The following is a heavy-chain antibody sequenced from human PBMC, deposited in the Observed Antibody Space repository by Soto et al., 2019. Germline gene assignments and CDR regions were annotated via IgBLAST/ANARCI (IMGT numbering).Heavy chain of an antibody. D-gene: IGHD6-13*01. V-gene: IGHV1-46*01. CDR2: INPSGGST. Sequence: APVXVSFKSSLYTVTIYYMHVLLQAPGQGLECMGIINPSGGSTSYAQEFQGRVTMTRDTSTSTVYMELSSLRSEDTAVYYCARPLTQPYSRKNWLEPCGQRPLV. J-gene: IGHJ5*02. CDR1: LYTVTIYY. CDR3: ARPLTQPYSRKNWLEP.